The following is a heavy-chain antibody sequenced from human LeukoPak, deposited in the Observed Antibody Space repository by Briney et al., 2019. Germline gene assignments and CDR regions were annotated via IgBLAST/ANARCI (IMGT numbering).Heavy chain of an antibody. V-gene: IGHV1-46*01. CDR1: GYTFTIYG. D-gene: IGHD5-12*01. CDR2: INPSGGSR. CDR3: ARQGGYSNAIGMGY. Sequence: ASVKVSCKASGYTFTIYGISWVRQAPGQELEWMGMINPSGGSRSYAQKFQGRVTMTRDTSTSTVYMELSSLRSEDTAVYYCARQGGYSNAIGMGYWGQGTLVIVSS. J-gene: IGHJ4*02.